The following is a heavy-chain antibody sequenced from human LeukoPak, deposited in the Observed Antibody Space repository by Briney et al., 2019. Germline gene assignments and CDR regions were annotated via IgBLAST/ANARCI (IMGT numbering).Heavy chain of an antibody. CDR3: AKESRLLITYFDC. Sequence: PGGSLRLSCAASGVTSSIYAMSWVRETPGEGLWWVLGISSGGANTYYAETVRGRLTISRHNSKNTLYLQMHSLRADDTVVYFCAKESRLLITYFDCGGQGTLVTVSS. CDR1: GVTSSIYA. J-gene: IGHJ4*01. V-gene: IGHV3-23*01. D-gene: IGHD3-9*01. CDR2: ISSGGANT.